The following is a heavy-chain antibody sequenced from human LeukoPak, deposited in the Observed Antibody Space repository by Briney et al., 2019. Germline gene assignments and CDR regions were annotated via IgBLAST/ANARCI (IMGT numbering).Heavy chain of an antibody. V-gene: IGHV4-61*02. CDR2: IYTSGST. J-gene: IGHJ4*02. D-gene: IGHD6-13*01. Sequence: SETLSLTCTVSGGSISSGSYYWSWIRQPAGKGLEWIGRIYTSGSTNYNPSLKSRVTISVDTSKNQFSLKLSSVTAADTAVYYCARGSSSSWYSGRDYWGQGTLVTVSS. CDR1: GGSISSGSYY. CDR3: ARGSSSSWYSGRDY.